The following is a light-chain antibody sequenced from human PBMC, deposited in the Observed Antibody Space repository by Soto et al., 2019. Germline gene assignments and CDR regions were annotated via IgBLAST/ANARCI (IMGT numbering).Light chain of an antibody. CDR1: SSDVGGYNY. CDR3: SSYTRSSTRV. Sequence: QSALTQPASVSGSPGQSITISCTGTSSDVGGYNYVSCYQQHPGKAPKLMIYEVSNRPSGVSNRFSGSKSGNTASLTISGLQAEDEADYYCSSYTRSSTRVFGGGTKLTVL. V-gene: IGLV2-14*01. J-gene: IGLJ3*02. CDR2: EVS.